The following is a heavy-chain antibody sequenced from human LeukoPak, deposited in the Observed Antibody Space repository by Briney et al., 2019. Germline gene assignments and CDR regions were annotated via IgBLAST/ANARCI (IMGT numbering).Heavy chain of an antibody. D-gene: IGHD6-13*01. CDR3: ARESVGYGSYWYEPAFDS. CDR1: GFTFSSYS. J-gene: IGHJ4*02. Sequence: PGGSLRLSCAASGFTFSSYSMNWVRQAPGKGLERVSSISSSSSYIYYADSVKGRFTVSRDNAKNTLYLQMNSLRAEDTAVYYCARESVGYGSYWYEPAFDSWGQGNRSPSPQ. CDR2: ISSSSSYI. V-gene: IGHV3-21*01.